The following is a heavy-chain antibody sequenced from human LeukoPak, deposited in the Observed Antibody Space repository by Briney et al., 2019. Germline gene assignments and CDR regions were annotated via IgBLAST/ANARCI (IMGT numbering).Heavy chain of an antibody. CDR2: IYPGDSDT. J-gene: IGHJ3*02. D-gene: IGHD4-17*01. CDR1: GYSFTSYW. Sequence: GESLKISCKGSGYSFTSYWSGWVRQMPGKGLEWMGIIYPGDSDTRYSPSFQGQVTISADKSISTAYPQWSSLKASDTAMYYCARPRTTVTNDAFDIWGQGTMVTVSS. V-gene: IGHV5-51*01. CDR3: ARPRTTVTNDAFDI.